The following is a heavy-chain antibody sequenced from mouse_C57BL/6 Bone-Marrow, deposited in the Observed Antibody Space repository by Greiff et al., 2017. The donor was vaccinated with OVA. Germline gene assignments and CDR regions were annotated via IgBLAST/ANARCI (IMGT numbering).Heavy chain of an antibody. Sequence: VQLQQPGTELVKPGASVKLSCKASGYTFTSYWMHWVKQRPGQGLEWIGNINPSNGGTNYNEKFKSKATLTVDKSSSTAYMQLSSLTSDDAAVYYCARSHYYGSSSWYFDVWGTGTTVTVSS. J-gene: IGHJ1*03. CDR1: GYTFTSYW. CDR2: INPSNGGT. CDR3: ARSHYYGSSSWYFDV. V-gene: IGHV1-53*01. D-gene: IGHD1-1*01.